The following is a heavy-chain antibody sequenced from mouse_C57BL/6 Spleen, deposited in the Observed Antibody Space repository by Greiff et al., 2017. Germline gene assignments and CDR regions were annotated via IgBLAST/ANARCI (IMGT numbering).Heavy chain of an antibody. V-gene: IGHV5-4*03. CDR2: ISDGGSYT. CDR3: ARYLRYCDY. J-gene: IGHJ2*01. Sequence: DVKLVESGGGLVKPGGSLKLSCAASGFTFSSYAMSWVRQTPEKRLEWVATISDGGSYTYYPDNVKGRFTISRANAKNNLYLQMNHLKSEDTAMYYCARYLRYCDYWGQGTTLTVSS. CDR1: GFTFSSYA.